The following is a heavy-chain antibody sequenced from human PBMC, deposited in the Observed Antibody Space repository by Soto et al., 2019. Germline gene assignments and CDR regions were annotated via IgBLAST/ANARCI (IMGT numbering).Heavy chain of an antibody. D-gene: IGHD3-3*01. CDR2: INTSGGRT. V-gene: IGHV1-46*03. CDR1: GNIFTSQY. Sequence: QVQLVQSGAEVKKPGASVKVSCKVSGNIFTSQYMHWIRQAPGQGLEWMAMINTSGGRTSYAQMSQGRVTMTRDTSTSTVHMELSSLRSEDTAVYYCFRDVGDWGQGTLVSVSS. J-gene: IGHJ4*02. CDR3: FRDVGD.